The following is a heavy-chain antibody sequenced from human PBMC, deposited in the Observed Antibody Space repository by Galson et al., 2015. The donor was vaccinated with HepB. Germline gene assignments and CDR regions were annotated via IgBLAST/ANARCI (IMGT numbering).Heavy chain of an antibody. V-gene: IGHV4-4*07. CDR1: GGSISSYY. Sequence: SETLSLTCTVSGGSISSYYWSWIRQPAGKGLEWIGRIYTSGSTNYNPSLKSRVTMSVDTSKNQFSLKLSSVTAADTAVYYCAREYYDSSGYYGAAFDYWGQGTLVTVSS. CDR2: IYTSGST. CDR3: AREYYDSSGYYGAAFDY. J-gene: IGHJ4*02. D-gene: IGHD3-22*01.